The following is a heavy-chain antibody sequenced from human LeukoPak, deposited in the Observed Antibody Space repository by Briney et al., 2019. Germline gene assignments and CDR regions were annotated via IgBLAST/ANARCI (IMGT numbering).Heavy chain of an antibody. CDR1: GYTFPSYA. CDR2: INADYGNT. V-gene: IGHV1-3*01. D-gene: IGHD3-9*01. J-gene: IGHJ4*02. Sequence: GSVKDSCKAPGYTFPSYAMHWLGPAPGQRLEWMGWINADYGNTKYSQTFQGRVTITRDTSASTTYMELGSLSVEDTAVYYCARALLRYFDFDYWGQGTLVTVSS. CDR3: ARALLRYFDFDY.